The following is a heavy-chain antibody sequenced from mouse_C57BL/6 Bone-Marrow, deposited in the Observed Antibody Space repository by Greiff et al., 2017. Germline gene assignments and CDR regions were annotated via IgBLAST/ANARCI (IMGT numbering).Heavy chain of an antibody. V-gene: IGHV1-81*01. CDR1: GYTFTSYG. CDR2: IYPRSGNT. Sequence: VHLVESGAELARPGASVKLSCKASGYTFTSYGISWVKQRTGQGLEWIGEIYPRSGNTYYNEKFKGKATLTADKSSSTAYMELRSLTSEDSAVYFCARRTVEDYFDYWGQGTTLTVSS. J-gene: IGHJ2*01. D-gene: IGHD1-1*01. CDR3: ARRTVEDYFDY.